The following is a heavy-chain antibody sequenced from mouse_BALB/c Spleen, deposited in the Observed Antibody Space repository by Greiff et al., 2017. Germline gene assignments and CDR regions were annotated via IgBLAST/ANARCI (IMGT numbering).Heavy chain of an antibody. Sequence: EVKLVESGGGLVKPGGSLKLSCAASGFTFSSYTMSWVRQTPEKRLEWVATISSGGSYTYYPDSVKGRFTISRDNAKNTLYLQMSSLKSEDTAMYYCTRDPLITTVVGEYFDVWGAGTTVTVSA. D-gene: IGHD1-1*01. CDR2: ISSGGSYT. CDR3: TRDPLITTVVGEYFDV. V-gene: IGHV5-6-4*01. J-gene: IGHJ1*01. CDR1: GFTFSSYT.